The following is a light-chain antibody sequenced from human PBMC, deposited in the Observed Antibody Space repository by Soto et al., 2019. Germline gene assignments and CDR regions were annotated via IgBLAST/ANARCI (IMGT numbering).Light chain of an antibody. J-gene: IGLJ3*02. CDR3: SSYTTIGTPV. V-gene: IGLV2-14*01. Sequence: QSALTQPASVSGSPGQTITISCTGTSSDVGGYNYLSWYQQHPGKAPKVMIYEVSNRPSGVSNRFSGSKSGSTASLTISGLQAEDEADYFCSSYTTIGTPVFGGGTKLTVL. CDR2: EVS. CDR1: SSDVGGYNY.